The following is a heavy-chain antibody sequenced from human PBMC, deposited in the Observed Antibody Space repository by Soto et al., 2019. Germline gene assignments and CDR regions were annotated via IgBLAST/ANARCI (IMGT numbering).Heavy chain of an antibody. CDR3: ARAGAAAGAKDYYYYMDV. CDR2: IYHSGST. D-gene: IGHD6-13*01. Sequence: SETLSLTCAFSSGSISSSNWWSWVRQPPGKGLEWIREIYHSGSTNYNPSLKSRVTILVDKSKNQFSLKLSSVTAADTAVYCCARAGAAAGAKDYYYYMDVWGKGTTVTVSS. J-gene: IGHJ6*03. V-gene: IGHV4-4*01. CDR1: SGSISSSNW.